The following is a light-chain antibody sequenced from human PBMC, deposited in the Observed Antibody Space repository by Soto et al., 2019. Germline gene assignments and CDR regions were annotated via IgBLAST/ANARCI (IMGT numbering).Light chain of an antibody. CDR2: DDD. J-gene: IGLJ1*01. V-gene: IGLV1-51*01. Sequence: QSVLTQPPSVSAAPGQRVTISCSGSSSNIGGNSVSWYQQLPGTAPKLLIYDDDKRPSGIPDQFSGSKSGTSATLGITGFQTGDEADYYCGSWDSSLSDYVLGNGTKVT. CDR1: SSNIGGNS. CDR3: GSWDSSLSDYV.